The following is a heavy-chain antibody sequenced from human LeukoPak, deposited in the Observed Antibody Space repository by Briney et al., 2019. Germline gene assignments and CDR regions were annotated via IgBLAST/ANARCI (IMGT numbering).Heavy chain of an antibody. CDR2: ISGSGVST. CDR1: GFTFNIYA. V-gene: IGHV3-23*01. CDR3: AKDHMSSPVTYGYSFDS. J-gene: IGHJ4*02. D-gene: IGHD5-18*01. Sequence: PGGSLRLSCAASGFTFNIYAMNWVRQAPGKGLEWVAAISGSGVSTSDADSVKGRFTISRDNSKNTLYLQMSSLKVEDTAVYYCAKDHMSSPVTYGYSFDSWGQGTLVTV.